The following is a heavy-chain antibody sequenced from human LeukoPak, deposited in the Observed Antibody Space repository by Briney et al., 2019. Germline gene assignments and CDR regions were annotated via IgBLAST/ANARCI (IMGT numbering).Heavy chain of an antibody. CDR3: TRALRGSSGSPDTFDI. D-gene: IGHD3-10*01. CDR1: GFTFGDYT. V-gene: IGHV3-49*03. J-gene: IGHJ3*02. CDR2: IRSIAYGVTT. Sequence: GGSLRLSCAASGFTFGDYTITWFRQAPGRGLEWVGFIRSIAYGVTTENAASVKGRFTISRDDSKSIAYLQMNSLKTEDTAVYYCTRALRGSSGSPDTFDIWGQGTMVTVSS.